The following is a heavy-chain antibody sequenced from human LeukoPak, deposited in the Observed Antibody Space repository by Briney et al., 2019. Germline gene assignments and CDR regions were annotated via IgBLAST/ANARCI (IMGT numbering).Heavy chain of an antibody. J-gene: IGHJ4*02. CDR2: ISWNSGSI. CDR3: ARDSGSSGAPDY. V-gene: IGHV3-9*01. Sequence: GRSLRLSCAASGFTFDDYAMHWVRQAPGKGLEWVSGISWNSGSIGYADSVKGRFTISRDNAKNSLYLQMNSLRAEDTAVYYCARDSGSSGAPDYWGQGTLVTVSS. CDR1: GFTFDDYA. D-gene: IGHD1-26*01.